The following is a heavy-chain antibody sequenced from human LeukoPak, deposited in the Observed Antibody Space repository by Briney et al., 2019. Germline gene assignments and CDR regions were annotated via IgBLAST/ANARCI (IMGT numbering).Heavy chain of an antibody. CDR2: ISSSSSYI. Sequence: GGSLRLSCAASGFTFSSYSMNWVRQAPGKGLEWVSSISSSSSYIYYADSVKGRFTISRDNAKNSLYLQMNSLRAEDMAVYYCARDPGYDFWSGYPLDYWGQGTLVTVSS. CDR1: GFTFSSYS. V-gene: IGHV3-21*01. J-gene: IGHJ4*02. D-gene: IGHD3-3*01. CDR3: ARDPGYDFWSGYPLDY.